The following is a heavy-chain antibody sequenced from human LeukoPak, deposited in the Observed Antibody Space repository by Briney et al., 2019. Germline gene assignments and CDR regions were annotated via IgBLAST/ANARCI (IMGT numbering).Heavy chain of an antibody. D-gene: IGHD6-25*01. CDR2: IYYSGST. CDR3: ARGTNAASMVDFDY. Sequence: SETLSPTCTVSGGSISSGGYYWSWIRQHPGKGLEWIGYIYYSGSTYYNPSLKSRVTISVDTSKNQFSLKLSSVTAADTAVYYCARGTNAASMVDFDYWGQGTLVTVSS. V-gene: IGHV4-31*03. CDR1: GGSISSGGYY. J-gene: IGHJ4*02.